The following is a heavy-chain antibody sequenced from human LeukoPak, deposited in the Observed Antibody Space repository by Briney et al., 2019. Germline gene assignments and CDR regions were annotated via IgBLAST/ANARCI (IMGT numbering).Heavy chain of an antibody. Sequence: SETLSLTRTVSGGSISTYYWNWIRQPPGKGLEWIGYIYHSGSTNYNPSLQSRVTISVDTSKNQFSLNLNSVTAADTAVYYCARGGAARLHFQNWGQGTLVTVSS. CDR3: ARGGAARLHFQN. J-gene: IGHJ1*01. V-gene: IGHV4-59*01. CDR1: GGSISTYY. CDR2: IYHSGST. D-gene: IGHD6-6*01.